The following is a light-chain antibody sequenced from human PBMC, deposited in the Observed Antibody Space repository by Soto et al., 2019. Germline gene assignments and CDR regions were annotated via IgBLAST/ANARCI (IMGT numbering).Light chain of an antibody. CDR3: TSYTRDTALV. V-gene: IGLV2-14*01. Sequence: QSVLTQPASVSGSPGQSITISCTGTSSDVGTYNYVSWYQHHPGKAPKLIITEVSNRPSGVSNRFPGSKSGSTASLTISGLQAEDEADYHCTSYTRDTALVFGSGTKVTVL. CDR2: EVS. J-gene: IGLJ1*01. CDR1: SSDVGTYNY.